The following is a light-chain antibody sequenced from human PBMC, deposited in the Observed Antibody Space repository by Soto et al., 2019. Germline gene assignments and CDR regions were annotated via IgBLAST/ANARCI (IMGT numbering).Light chain of an antibody. V-gene: IGLV1-44*01. CDR1: SSNIESNT. J-gene: IGLJ1*01. CDR2: SNY. Sequence: QSVLTQPPSASGTPGQRVTISCSGSSSNIESNTVTWYQQLPGTAPKLVIYSNYARPSGVPDRFSGSTSGTSASLVIRGLQSEDEADYYCAAWDDILNGYVFGGGTKVTVL. CDR3: AAWDDILNGYV.